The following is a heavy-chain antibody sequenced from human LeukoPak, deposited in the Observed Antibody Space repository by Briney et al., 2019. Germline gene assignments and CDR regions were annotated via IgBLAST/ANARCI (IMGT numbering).Heavy chain of an antibody. Sequence: PSETLSLTCTVSGGSISSYYWSWIRQPPGKGLEWIGYIYYSGSTNYNPSLKSRVTISVDTSKNQFSLKLSSVTAADTAVYYCARVGTPKLLYYYYYMDVWGKGTTVTVSS. CDR2: IYYSGST. CDR1: GGSISSYY. D-gene: IGHD1-1*01. J-gene: IGHJ6*03. CDR3: ARVGTPKLLYYYYYMDV. V-gene: IGHV4-59*01.